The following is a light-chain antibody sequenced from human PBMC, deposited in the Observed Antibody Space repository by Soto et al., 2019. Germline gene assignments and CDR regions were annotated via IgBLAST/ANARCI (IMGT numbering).Light chain of an antibody. J-gene: IGLJ1*01. CDR2: EVN. CDR3: LSFTPTSTHV. Sequence: QSVLTQPASLAGSPGQSITISCTGTSSDIGAYYYVSWFQQHPGKAPKLMISEVNNRPSGDSNRFPGSKSGNTAYLTISGLQVEDEAEYFCLSFTPTSTHVFATGTKVTVL. CDR1: SSDIGAYYY. V-gene: IGLV2-14*01.